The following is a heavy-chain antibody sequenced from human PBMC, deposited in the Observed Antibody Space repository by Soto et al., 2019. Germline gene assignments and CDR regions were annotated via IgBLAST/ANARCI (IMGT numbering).Heavy chain of an antibody. CDR3: ARGVGFGYYYYHMDL. J-gene: IGHJ6*02. V-gene: IGHV4-61*01. Sequence: SETLSLTCTVSGDSVTSVSDYWSWIRQPPGKGLEWIGYIYYSGSADYNPSLGSRVTISIDTSKNQFSLKLTSVTAADTAVYYCARGVGFGYYYYHMDLWGQGTTVTAP. CDR1: GDSVTSVSDY. CDR2: IYYSGSA. D-gene: IGHD3-10*01.